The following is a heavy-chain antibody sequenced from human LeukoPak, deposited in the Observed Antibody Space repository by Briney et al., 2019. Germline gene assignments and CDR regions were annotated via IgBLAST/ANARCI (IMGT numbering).Heavy chain of an antibody. CDR3: AKVNYDFWSGYPYYFDY. V-gene: IGHV5-51*01. J-gene: IGHJ4*02. CDR1: GYSFTSYW. D-gene: IGHD3-3*01. Sequence: GESLKISCKGSGYSFTSYWIGWVRQMPGKGLEWMGIIYPGDSDTRYSPSFQGQVTISADKSISTAYLQWSSLKASDTAMYYCAKVNYDFWSGYPYYFDYWGQRTLVTVSS. CDR2: IYPGDSDT.